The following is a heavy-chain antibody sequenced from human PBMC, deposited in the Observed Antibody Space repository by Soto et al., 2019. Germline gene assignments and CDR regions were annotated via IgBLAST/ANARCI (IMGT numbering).Heavy chain of an antibody. Sequence: QVQLVQSGAEVKKPGASVEISCRTSGYTFSTSYFHWVRQAPGQGFEWMGRLDPRDGTTTYAQKFQGRVTMTKDTSTRTVYMDLSSLRSEDTAVYYCARGYCTTDTCDGWFDPWGQGTLVTVSS. CDR2: LDPRDGTT. CDR3: ARGYCTTDTCDGWFDP. J-gene: IGHJ5*02. V-gene: IGHV1-46*01. D-gene: IGHD2-8*01. CDR1: GYTFSTSY.